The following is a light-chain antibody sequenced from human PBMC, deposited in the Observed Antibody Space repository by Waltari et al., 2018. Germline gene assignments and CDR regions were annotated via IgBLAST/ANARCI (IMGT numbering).Light chain of an antibody. CDR1: QSLLHSNGYNY. CDR3: MEALQSVT. CDR2: LGS. V-gene: IGKV2-28*01. Sequence: DIVMTQSPLSLPVTPGEPASISCRSSQSLLHSNGYNYLGWYLQKPGQSPQILIYLGSNRASGVPDRFSGSGSGTDFTLKISRVEAEDAGVYYCMEALQSVTFGQGTRLEIK. J-gene: IGKJ5*01.